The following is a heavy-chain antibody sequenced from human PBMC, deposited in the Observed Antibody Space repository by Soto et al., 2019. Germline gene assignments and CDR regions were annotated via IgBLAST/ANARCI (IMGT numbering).Heavy chain of an antibody. V-gene: IGHV3-30*18. Sequence: GGSLRLSCAAPGFTFSSYGMHWVRQAPGKGLEWVAVISYDGSNKYYADSVKGRFTISRDNSKNALYLQMNSLRAEDTAVYYCAKDFLGRAFDIWGQGTMVTVSS. CDR3: AKDFLGRAFDI. D-gene: IGHD3-16*01. CDR2: ISYDGSNK. CDR1: GFTFSSYG. J-gene: IGHJ3*02.